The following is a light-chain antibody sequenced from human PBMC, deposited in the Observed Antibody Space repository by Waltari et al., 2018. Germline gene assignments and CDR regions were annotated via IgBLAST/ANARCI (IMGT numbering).Light chain of an antibody. J-gene: IGLJ1*01. V-gene: IGLV2-8*01. CDR3: TSYGGTNNCL. CDR2: EVD. CDR1: SWDVCHYRY. Sequence: QSALPQPPSAPGSPGQSVTISCTGGSWDVCHYRYVSWSQQHPGRAPKVIIYEVDKRPSGVPDRFSGSKAGTTASLTISGLKLEDEADYYCTSYGGTNNCLFGSGTKVTV.